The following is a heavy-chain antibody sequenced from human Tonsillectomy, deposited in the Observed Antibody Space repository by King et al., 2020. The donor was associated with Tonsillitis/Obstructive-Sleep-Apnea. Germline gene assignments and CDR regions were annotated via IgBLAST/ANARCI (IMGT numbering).Heavy chain of an antibody. Sequence: VQLVESGGGLVQPGGSLRLSCAASGFTFSSYWMHWVRQAPGKVLVWVSRINSDGSSTSYANSVKGRFTIFRDNAKNTLYLQMNSLGAEDTAVYSCARTPPPTTVTTFDYWGQGTLVTVSS. CDR1: GFTFSSYW. CDR2: INSDGSST. V-gene: IGHV3-74*01. CDR3: ARTPPPTTVTTFDY. D-gene: IGHD4-17*01. J-gene: IGHJ4*02.